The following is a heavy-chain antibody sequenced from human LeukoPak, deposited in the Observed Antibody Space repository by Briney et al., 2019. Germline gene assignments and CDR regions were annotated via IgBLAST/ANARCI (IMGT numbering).Heavy chain of an antibody. V-gene: IGHV1-24*01. D-gene: IGHD3-22*01. Sequence: ASVKVSCKVSGYTLTELSMHWVRQAPGKGLEWMGGFDPEDGETIYAQKFQGRVTMTEDTSTDTAYMELSSLRSEDTAVYYCATSDTYYYDSSGYNAFDYWGQGTLVTVSS. CDR1: GYTLTELS. CDR2: FDPEDGET. J-gene: IGHJ4*02. CDR3: ATSDTYYYDSSGYNAFDY.